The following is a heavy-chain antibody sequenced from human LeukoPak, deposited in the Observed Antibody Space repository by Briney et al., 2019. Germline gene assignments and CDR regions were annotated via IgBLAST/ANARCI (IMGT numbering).Heavy chain of an antibody. Sequence: SQTLSLTCAISGDIVSSNTVAWNWVRQSPSRVLEWLGRTFYRSKWNNEYALSVKSRITINPDTSKNQFSLQLDSVTPEDTAMYYCARGYYGMDVWGQGTTVTVSS. CDR2: TFYRSKWNN. CDR3: ARGYYGMDV. CDR1: GDIVSSNTVA. J-gene: IGHJ6*02. V-gene: IGHV6-1*01.